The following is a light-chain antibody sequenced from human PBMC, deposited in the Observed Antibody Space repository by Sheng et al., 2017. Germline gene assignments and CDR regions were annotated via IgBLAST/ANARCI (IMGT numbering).Light chain of an antibody. J-gene: IGKJ2*03. V-gene: IGKV3-11*01. CDR1: QSVSSY. CDR3: LQRSDWPGFS. CDR2: DVS. Sequence: EIVLTQSPIILSLSPGERATLSCRASQSVSSYLAWYQQQPGQAPRLLIHDVSNRATGVSSRFSGSGSGTDFTLTISSLEPEDFAVYYCLQRSDWPGFSFGQGTRLEIQ.